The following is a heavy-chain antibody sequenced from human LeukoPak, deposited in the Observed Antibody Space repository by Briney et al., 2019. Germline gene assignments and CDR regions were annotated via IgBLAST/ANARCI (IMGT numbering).Heavy chain of an antibody. CDR3: ARQGASDAFDI. D-gene: IGHD1-26*01. CDR2: IYYSGST. J-gene: IGHJ3*02. CDR1: GGSISSYY. Sequence: SSETLSLTCTVSGGSISSYYWSWIRQPPGKGLEWIGYIYYSGSTNYNPSLKSRVTISVDTSKNQFSLKLSSVTAADTAVYYCARQGASDAFDIWGQGTMVTVSS. V-gene: IGHV4-59*08.